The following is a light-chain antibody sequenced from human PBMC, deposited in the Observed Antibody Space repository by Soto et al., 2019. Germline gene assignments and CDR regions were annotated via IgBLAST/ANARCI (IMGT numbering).Light chain of an antibody. J-gene: IGLJ3*02. CDR2: EDN. Sequence: NFMLTQPHSVSGSPGKTVTISCTRSSGSIASNYVQWYQQRPGSSPTTVIYEDNQRPSGVPDRFYGSIDSSSNSASLTISGLKTDDEADCYCQSYDSSNWVFGGGTKVAVL. CDR3: QSYDSSNWV. CDR1: SGSIASNY. V-gene: IGLV6-57*01.